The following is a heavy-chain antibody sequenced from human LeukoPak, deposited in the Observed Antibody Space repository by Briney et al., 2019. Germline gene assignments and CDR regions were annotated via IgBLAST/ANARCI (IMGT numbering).Heavy chain of an antibody. Sequence: GGSLRLSCAASGFTFSSYDMHWVRQAPGKGLEWVTVLWYDGNNRYYADSVKGRFTISRDNSKNTLYLQMNSLRAEDTAVYYCARESAAGTCDYWGQGTLVTVSS. D-gene: IGHD6-13*01. V-gene: IGHV3-33*01. CDR3: ARESAAGTCDY. CDR2: LWYDGNNR. CDR1: GFTFSSYD. J-gene: IGHJ4*02.